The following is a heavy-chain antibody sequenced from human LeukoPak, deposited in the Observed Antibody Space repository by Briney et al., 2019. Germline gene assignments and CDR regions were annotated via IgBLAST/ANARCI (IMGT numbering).Heavy chain of an antibody. CDR1: GFTFSSYA. V-gene: IGHV3-23*01. D-gene: IGHD3-10*01. Sequence: PGGSLRLSCAASGFTFSSYAMSWVRQAPGKGLEWVSAISGSGGSTYYADSVKGRFTISRDNAKNSLYLQMNSLRAEDTALYYCAKSRDYYGSGSYYNGPLDYWGQGTLVTVSS. J-gene: IGHJ4*02. CDR3: AKSRDYYGSGSYYNGPLDY. CDR2: ISGSGGST.